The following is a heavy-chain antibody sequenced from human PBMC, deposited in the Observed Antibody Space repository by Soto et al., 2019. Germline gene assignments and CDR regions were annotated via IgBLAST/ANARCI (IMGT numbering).Heavy chain of an antibody. V-gene: IGHV1-46*03. D-gene: IGHD3-22*01. CDR1: GYTFTSYY. Sequence: GASVIVSCKASGYTFTSYYMHWVRQAPGQGLEWMGIINPSGGSTSYAQKFQGRVTMTRDTSTSTVYMELSSLRSEDTAVYYCARARSKTYYYDSSGYSDAFDIWGQGTMVTVSS. CDR3: ARARSKTYYYDSSGYSDAFDI. CDR2: INPSGGST. J-gene: IGHJ3*02.